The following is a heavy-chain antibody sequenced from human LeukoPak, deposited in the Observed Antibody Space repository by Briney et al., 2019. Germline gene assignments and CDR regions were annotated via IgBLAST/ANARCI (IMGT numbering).Heavy chain of an antibody. CDR2: INHSGST. V-gene: IGHV4-34*01. CDR1: GGSFSGYY. CDR3: ARSWWFHKIDY. D-gene: IGHD2-8*02. Sequence: SETLSLTCAVYGGSFSGYYWSWIRQPPGKGVEWIGEINHSGSTNYNPSLKSRVTISVDTSKNQFSLKLSSVTAADTAVYYCARSWWFHKIDYWGQGTLVTVSS. J-gene: IGHJ4*02.